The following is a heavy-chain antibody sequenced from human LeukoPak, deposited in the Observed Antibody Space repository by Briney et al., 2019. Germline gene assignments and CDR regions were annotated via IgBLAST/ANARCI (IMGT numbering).Heavy chain of an antibody. D-gene: IGHD6-13*01. CDR3: ARGSSWYSGSNWFDP. CDR1: GFTVSSNY. Sequence: GGSLRLSCAASGFTVSSNYMSWVRQAPGKGLEWVSVIYSGGSTYYADSVKGRFTISRDNSKNTLYLQMNSLRAEDTAVYYCARGSSWYSGSNWFDPWGQGTLVTVSS. J-gene: IGHJ5*02. CDR2: IYSGGST. V-gene: IGHV3-53*01.